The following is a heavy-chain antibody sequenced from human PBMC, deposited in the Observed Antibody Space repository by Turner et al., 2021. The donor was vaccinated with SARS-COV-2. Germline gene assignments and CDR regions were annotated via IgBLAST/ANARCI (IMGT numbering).Heavy chain of an antibody. Sequence: EVQLLESGGGLVQPGGSLRPACAASGFTFSSYAMSWVRQAPGKGLEWVSAISGIGGSTYYADSVKGRFTISRDNSKNTLYLQMNSLRAEDTAVYYCAKDEAYYYYYYGMDVWGQGTTVTVSS. V-gene: IGHV3-23*01. CDR1: GFTFSSYA. CDR3: AKDEAYYYYYYGMDV. CDR2: ISGIGGST. J-gene: IGHJ6*02.